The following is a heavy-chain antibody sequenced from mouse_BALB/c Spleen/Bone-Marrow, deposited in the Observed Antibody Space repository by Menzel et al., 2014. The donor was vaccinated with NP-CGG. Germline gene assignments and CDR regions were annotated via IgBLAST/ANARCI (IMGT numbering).Heavy chain of an antibody. D-gene: IGHD6-1*01. V-gene: IGHV1-18*01. CDR3: GSGSDYYAVDC. CDR1: GYAFTSYN. J-gene: IGHJ4*01. CDR2: INPNNGDT. Sequence: VQLQQSGPELVKPGASVKVSCKASGYAFTSYNMYWVKQSHGKSLEWIGGINPNNGDTSYNQKFKGKATLTVDKSSSTAYMELRSLTSEDSAVYYCGSGSDYYAVDCWGQGTSVTVSS.